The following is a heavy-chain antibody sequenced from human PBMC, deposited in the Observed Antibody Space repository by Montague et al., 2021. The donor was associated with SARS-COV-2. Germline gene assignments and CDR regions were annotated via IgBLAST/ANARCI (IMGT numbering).Heavy chain of an antibody. CDR1: GFTFSSYA. CDR2: ISDSGGST. J-gene: IGHJ4*02. Sequence: SRRLSLSASGFTFSSYAMSWARQAPGKGLEWVSGISDSGGSTYYADSVKGRFTISRDNSKNTLYLQMNSLRAEDTAVYYCAKGGERITMIVVVITLADFDYWGQGTLVTVSS. CDR3: AKGGERITMIVVVITLADFDY. D-gene: IGHD3-22*01. V-gene: IGHV3-23*01.